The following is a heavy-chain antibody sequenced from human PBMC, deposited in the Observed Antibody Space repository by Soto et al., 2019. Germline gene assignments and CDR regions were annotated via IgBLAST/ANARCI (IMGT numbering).Heavy chain of an antibody. Sequence: GGSLRLSCAASGFTFSSYAMSWVRQAPGKGLEWVSAISGSGGSTYYADSVKGRFTISRDNSKNTLYLQMNSLRAEDTAVYYCAKGLPITIFGVVTDLDAFDIWGQGTMVTVSS. V-gene: IGHV3-23*01. CDR2: ISGSGGST. CDR1: GFTFSSYA. J-gene: IGHJ3*02. CDR3: AKGLPITIFGVVTDLDAFDI. D-gene: IGHD3-3*01.